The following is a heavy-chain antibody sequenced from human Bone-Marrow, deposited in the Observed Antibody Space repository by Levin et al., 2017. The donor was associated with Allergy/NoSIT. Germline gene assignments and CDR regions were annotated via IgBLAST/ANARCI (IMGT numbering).Heavy chain of an antibody. CDR3: AGESTYYDFWSGPRPYYYYGMDV. CDR2: ISAYNGNT. Sequence: ASVKVSCKASGYTFTSYGISWVRQAPGQGLEWMGWISAYNGNTNYAQKLQGRVTMTTDTSTSTAYMELRSLRSDDTAVYYCAGESTYYDFWSGPRPYYYYGMDVWGQGTTVTVSS. J-gene: IGHJ6*02. CDR1: GYTFTSYG. V-gene: IGHV1-18*01. D-gene: IGHD3-3*01.